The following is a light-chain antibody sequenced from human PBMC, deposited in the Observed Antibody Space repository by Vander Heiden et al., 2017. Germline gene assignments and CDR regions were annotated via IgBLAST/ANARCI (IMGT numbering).Light chain of an antibody. CDR2: GAS. V-gene: IGKV3-15*01. CDR1: QSVSNN. CDR3: QQYYTWPT. J-gene: IGKJ2*01. Sequence: EIVMTQSPGPLSMSPGESATLSCRASQSVSNNLAWYQQKPGQAPRLLMFGASSRATGIPGRFSGSGSGTDFTLTISSLQSEDIAVYYCQQYYTWPTFGQGTKLEIK.